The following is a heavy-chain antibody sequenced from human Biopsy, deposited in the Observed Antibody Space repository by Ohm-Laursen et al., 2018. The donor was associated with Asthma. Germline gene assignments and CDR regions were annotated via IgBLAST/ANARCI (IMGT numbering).Heavy chain of an antibody. Sequence: GASVKVSCKTSCYTFNSAGITWVRQAPGQGLEWMGWISVYNGNTKVAQKLQDRVTMITDTSTSTAYMELRSLRSDDTAVYFCARAVDYSHYYGIDVWGQGTTVTVS. V-gene: IGHV1-18*01. J-gene: IGHJ6*02. D-gene: IGHD3-10*01. CDR2: ISVYNGNT. CDR3: ARAVDYSHYYGIDV. CDR1: CYTFNSAG.